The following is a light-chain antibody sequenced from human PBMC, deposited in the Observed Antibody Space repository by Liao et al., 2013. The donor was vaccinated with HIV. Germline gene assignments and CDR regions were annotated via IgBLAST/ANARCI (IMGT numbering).Light chain of an antibody. CDR1: ELGDKY. J-gene: IGLJ2*01. Sequence: SYDLTQPPSVSVSPGQTASITCSGDELGDKYACWYQQKPGQSPLLVIYQDTKRPSGIPERFSGSNSGNTASLTISGAQAMDEADYYCQAWDSSTYVIFAGGTKLTVL. V-gene: IGLV3-1*01. CDR3: QAWDSSTYVI. CDR2: QDT.